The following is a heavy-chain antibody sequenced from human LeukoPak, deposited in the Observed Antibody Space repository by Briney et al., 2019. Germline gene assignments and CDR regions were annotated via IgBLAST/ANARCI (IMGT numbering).Heavy chain of an antibody. J-gene: IGHJ4*02. CDR1: GFTFSDYY. Sequence: GGSLRLSCAASGFTFSDYYMSWIRQAPGKGLEWVSYISSSGSTIYYADSVKGRFTISRDNAKNSLYLQMNSLRAEDTAGYYCARGYCSGRSCYEDYWGQGTLVTVSS. CDR3: ARGYCSGRSCYEDY. D-gene: IGHD2-15*01. V-gene: IGHV3-11*01. CDR2: ISSSGSTI.